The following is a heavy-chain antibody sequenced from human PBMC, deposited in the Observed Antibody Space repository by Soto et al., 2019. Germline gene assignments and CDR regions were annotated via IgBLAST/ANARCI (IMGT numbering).Heavy chain of an antibody. D-gene: IGHD5-12*01. J-gene: IGHJ6*02. V-gene: IGHV3-23*01. Sequence: EAQLLESGGGLVQPGASLRLSCVAPDFTFVTCAVSWVRQAPGKGREWVSSISGSGGTTYYGDAVKGRFTISRDSSKNTVYLQMNSLRGEDTALYCCARPMGTCNGYDKLPFYYCAMDVWGQGTGVIVS. CDR2: ISGSGGTT. CDR1: DFTFVTCA. CDR3: ARPMGTCNGYDKLPFYYCAMDV.